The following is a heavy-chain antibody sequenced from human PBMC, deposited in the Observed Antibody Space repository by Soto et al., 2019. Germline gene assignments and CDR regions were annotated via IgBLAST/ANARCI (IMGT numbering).Heavy chain of an antibody. D-gene: IGHD6-6*01. Sequence: ASVKVSCKASGYTFTGYYMHWVRQAPGQGLEWMGWINPNSGGTNYAQKFQGWVTMTRDTSIRTAYMELSRLRSDDTAVYYCARGIEYSSSSPYYYYYGMDVWGQGTTVTVSS. CDR2: INPNSGGT. CDR1: GYTFTGYY. CDR3: ARGIEYSSSSPYYYYYGMDV. J-gene: IGHJ6*02. V-gene: IGHV1-2*04.